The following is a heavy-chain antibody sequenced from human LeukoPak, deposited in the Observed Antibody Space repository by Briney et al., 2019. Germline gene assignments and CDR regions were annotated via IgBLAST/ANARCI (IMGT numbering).Heavy chain of an antibody. CDR1: GGSISSYY. J-gene: IGHJ6*02. Sequence: PETLSLTCNVSGGSISSYYWSWIRQPPGEGLEWIGYMFYSGSTNYNPSLKSRVTISVDTSKNQFSLKLSSVTAADTAVYYCARLYYDSSGYYYRDYYYGMDVWGQGTTVTVSS. V-gene: IGHV4-59*12. CDR3: ARLYYDSSGYYYRDYYYGMDV. CDR2: MFYSGST. D-gene: IGHD3-22*01.